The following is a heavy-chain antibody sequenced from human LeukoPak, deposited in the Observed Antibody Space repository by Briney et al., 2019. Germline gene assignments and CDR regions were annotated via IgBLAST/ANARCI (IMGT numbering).Heavy chain of an antibody. CDR2: INHSGST. Sequence: SETLSLTCAVYGGSFSGYYWSWIRQPPGKGLEWIGEINHSGSTNYNPSLKSRVTISVDTSKNQFSLRLSSVTAADTAVYYCARLLGGSSWYYYYYYMDVWGKGTTVTISS. V-gene: IGHV4-34*01. CDR1: GGSFSGYY. CDR3: ARLLGGSSWYYYYYYMDV. D-gene: IGHD6-13*01. J-gene: IGHJ6*03.